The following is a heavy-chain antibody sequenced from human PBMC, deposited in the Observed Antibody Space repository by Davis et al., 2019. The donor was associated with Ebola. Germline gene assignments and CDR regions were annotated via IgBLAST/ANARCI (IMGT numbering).Heavy chain of an antibody. CDR3: ATGYSSNCRGVTTCIPNDY. D-gene: IGHD6-13*01. Sequence: GESLKISCAASGFNFDTYGMQWVRQAPGKGLEGVAIIWKDGNDKYYADSVKGRFTISRDDSKNTLYLQMNRLRVEDTAVYYCATGYSSNCRGVTTCIPNDYWGQGTLVTVSS. CDR2: IWKDGNDK. V-gene: IGHV3-33*01. J-gene: IGHJ4*02. CDR1: GFNFDTYG.